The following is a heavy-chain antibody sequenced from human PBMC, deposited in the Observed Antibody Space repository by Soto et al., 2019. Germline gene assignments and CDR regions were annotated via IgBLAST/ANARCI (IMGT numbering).Heavy chain of an antibody. V-gene: IGHV3-23*01. Sequence: GGSLRLSCAASGFTFSSYAMSWVRQAPGKGLEWVSAISGSGGSTYYADSVKGRFTISRDNSKNTLYLQMNSLRAEDTAVYYCAWTLWFGELLPYTFDYWGQGTLVTVSS. CDR1: GFTFSSYA. CDR2: ISGSGGST. CDR3: AWTLWFGELLPYTFDY. D-gene: IGHD3-10*01. J-gene: IGHJ4*02.